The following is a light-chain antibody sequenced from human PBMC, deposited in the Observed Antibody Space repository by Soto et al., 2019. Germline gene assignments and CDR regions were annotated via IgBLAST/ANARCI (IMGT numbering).Light chain of an antibody. Sequence: EIEMTQSPATLSAYPGERNTITCRASQSISSWLAWYQQKPGKAPKLLMYKASTLETGVPSRFSGSGSGTEFTLTINSLQPDDFATYFCHQYNSYSGWTFGQGTKVDIK. CDR1: QSISSW. CDR2: KAS. CDR3: HQYNSYSGWT. V-gene: IGKV1-5*03. J-gene: IGKJ2*02.